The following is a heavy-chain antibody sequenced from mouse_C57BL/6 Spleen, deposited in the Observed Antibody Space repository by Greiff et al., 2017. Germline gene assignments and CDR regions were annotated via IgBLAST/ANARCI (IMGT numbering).Heavy chain of an antibody. V-gene: IGHV1-82*01. CDR3: ARSNYYGSSYGAMDY. J-gene: IGHJ4*01. Sequence: VKLMESGPELVKPGASVKISCKASGYAFSRSWMNWVKQRPGKGLEWIGRIYPGDGDTNYNGKFKGKATLTADKSSSTAYMQLSSLTSEDSAVDFCARSNYYGSSYGAMDYWGQGTSVTVSS. D-gene: IGHD1-1*01. CDR1: GYAFSRSW. CDR2: IYPGDGDT.